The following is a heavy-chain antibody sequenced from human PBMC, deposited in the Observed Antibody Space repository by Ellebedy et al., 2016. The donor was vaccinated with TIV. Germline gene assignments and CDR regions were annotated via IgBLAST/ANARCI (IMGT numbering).Heavy chain of an antibody. Sequence: GGSLRLXXAASGFTFSTYPMHWIRQAPGEGLEWVAVTSSDGSEEHYADSVKGRFTIPRDNSKNTLYVQLNSLRTEDTAVYYCAREGDRGYFQHWGQGTLVTVSS. CDR2: TSSDGSEE. J-gene: IGHJ1*01. D-gene: IGHD3-16*01. CDR3: AREGDRGYFQH. CDR1: GFTFSTYP. V-gene: IGHV3-30-3*01.